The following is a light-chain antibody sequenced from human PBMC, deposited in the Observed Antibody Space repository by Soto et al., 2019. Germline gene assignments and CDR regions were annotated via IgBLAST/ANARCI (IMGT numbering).Light chain of an antibody. J-gene: IGLJ3*02. V-gene: IGLV7-46*01. CDR3: LLSYNGVQV. Sequence: QAVVTREPSLTVSPGGTVTLTCGSSAGAVTSGQYPFWFQQKPGQAPKTLIYDTSRRHSWTPARFSGSLLGGKAALTLSGTQPEDEAEYYCLLSYNGVQVFGGGTKLTVL. CDR2: DTS. CDR1: AGAVTSGQY.